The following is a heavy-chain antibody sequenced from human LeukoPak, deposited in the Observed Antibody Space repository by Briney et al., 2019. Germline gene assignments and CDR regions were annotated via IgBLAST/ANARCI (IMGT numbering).Heavy chain of an antibody. J-gene: IGHJ5*02. Sequence: GGSLRLSCAASGFTFSSYSMNWVRQAPGKGLEWVSSISTSSTYIYYTDSVKGRFTMSRDNAKHSMYLQMNSLRAEDTAVYYCARGPDRVGWLPDNWFNPWGQGTLVTVSS. V-gene: IGHV3-21*01. CDR2: ISTSSTYI. D-gene: IGHD6-19*01. CDR3: ARGPDRVGWLPDNWFNP. CDR1: GFTFSSYS.